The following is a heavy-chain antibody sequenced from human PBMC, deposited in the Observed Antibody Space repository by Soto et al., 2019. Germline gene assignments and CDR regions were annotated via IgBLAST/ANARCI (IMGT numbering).Heavy chain of an antibody. J-gene: IGHJ4*02. CDR1: GGSISSGGYS. CDR2: IYHSGST. CDR3: ARGYCSGGSCYLGYFDY. Sequence: QLQLQESGSGLVKPSQTLSLTCAVSGGSISSGGYSWSWIRQPPGKGLEWIGYIYHSGSTYYNPSLKSRVTISVDRSKNQFSLKLSSVTAADTAVYYCARGYCSGGSCYLGYFDYWGQGTLVTVSS. V-gene: IGHV4-30-2*01. D-gene: IGHD2-15*01.